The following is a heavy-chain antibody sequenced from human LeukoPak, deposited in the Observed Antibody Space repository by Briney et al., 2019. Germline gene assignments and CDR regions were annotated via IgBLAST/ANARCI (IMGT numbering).Heavy chain of an antibody. Sequence: PGGSLRLSCAASGFTFSSYWMSWVRQAPGKGLEWVANIKQDGSEKYYVDSVKGRFTISRDNAKNSLFLQMNSLTTEDTALYYCAKGLSIDYGDYVNAFDIWGQGTMVTVSS. CDR2: IKQDGSEK. CDR3: AKGLSIDYGDYVNAFDI. J-gene: IGHJ3*02. CDR1: GFTFSSYW. V-gene: IGHV3-7*03. D-gene: IGHD4-17*01.